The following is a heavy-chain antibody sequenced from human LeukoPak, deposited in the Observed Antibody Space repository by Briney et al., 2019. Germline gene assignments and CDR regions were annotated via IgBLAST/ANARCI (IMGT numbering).Heavy chain of an antibody. D-gene: IGHD3-22*01. CDR2: IYYSGST. CDR3: ARSRIYYDSSRNWFDP. CDR1: GGSISPSY. Sequence: SSETLSLTCTVSGGSISPSYWSWIRQPPGKGLEWIGYIYYSGSTNYNPSLKSRVTISVDTSKNQFSLKLSSVTAADTAVYYCARSRIYYDSSRNWFDPWGQGTLVIVSS. V-gene: IGHV4-59*01. J-gene: IGHJ5*02.